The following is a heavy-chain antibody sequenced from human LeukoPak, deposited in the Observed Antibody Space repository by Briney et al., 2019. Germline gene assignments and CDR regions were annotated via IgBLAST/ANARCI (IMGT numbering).Heavy chain of an antibody. CDR3: ASDYYDSSGPIWGFDY. CDR2: IIPIFGTA. Sequence: EASVKVSCKASGGTFSSYAISWVRQAPGQGLEWMGGIIPIFGTANYAQKFQGRVTITADESTSTAYMELSSLRSEDTAVYYCASDYYDSSGPIWGFDYWGQGTLVTVSS. D-gene: IGHD3-22*01. J-gene: IGHJ4*02. V-gene: IGHV1-69*13. CDR1: GGTFSSYA.